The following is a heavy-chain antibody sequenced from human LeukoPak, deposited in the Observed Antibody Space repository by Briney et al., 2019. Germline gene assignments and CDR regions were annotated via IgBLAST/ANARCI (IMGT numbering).Heavy chain of an antibody. CDR1: GFTVSSNY. D-gene: IGHD3-3*01. CDR3: TRDSPFYDFWSGYLRNYYYMDV. Sequence: GGSLRLSCAASGFTVSSNYMSWVRQAPGKGLEWVGFIRSKAYGGTTEYAASVEGRFTISRDDSKSIAYLQMNSLKTEDTAVYYCTRDSPFYDFWSGYLRNYYYMDVWGKGTTVTVSS. J-gene: IGHJ6*03. V-gene: IGHV3-49*04. CDR2: IRSKAYGGTT.